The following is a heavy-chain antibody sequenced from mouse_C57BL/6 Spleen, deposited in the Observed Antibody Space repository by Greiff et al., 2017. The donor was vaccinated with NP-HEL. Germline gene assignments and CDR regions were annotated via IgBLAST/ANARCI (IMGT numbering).Heavy chain of an antibody. CDR3: ARSYDGYYGAWFAY. Sequence: EVMLVESGGGLVQPGGSLSLSCAASGFTFTDYYMSWVRQPPGKALEWLGFIRNKANGYTTEYSASVKGRFTISRDNSQSILYLQMNALRAEDSATYYCARSYDGYYGAWFAYWGQGTLVTVSA. D-gene: IGHD2-3*01. J-gene: IGHJ3*01. CDR2: IRNKANGYTT. V-gene: IGHV7-3*01. CDR1: GFTFTDYY.